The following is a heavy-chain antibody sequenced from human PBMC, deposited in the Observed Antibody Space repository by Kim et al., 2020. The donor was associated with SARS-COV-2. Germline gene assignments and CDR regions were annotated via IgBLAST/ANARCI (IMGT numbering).Heavy chain of an antibody. CDR2: INPSGGST. J-gene: IGHJ6*02. D-gene: IGHD3-10*01. CDR1: GYTFTSYY. V-gene: IGHV1-46*01. Sequence: ASVKVSCKASGYTFTSYYMHWVRQAPGQGLEWMGIINPSGGSTSYAQKFQGRVTMTRDTSTSTVYMELSSLRSEDTAVYYCASKLHLSGSYYNGDYYGMDVWGQGTTVTVSS. CDR3: ASKLHLSGSYYNGDYYGMDV.